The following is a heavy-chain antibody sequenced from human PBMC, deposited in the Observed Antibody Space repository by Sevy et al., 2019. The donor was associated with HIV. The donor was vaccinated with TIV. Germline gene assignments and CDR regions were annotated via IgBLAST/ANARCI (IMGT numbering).Heavy chain of an antibody. CDR3: ARSTEVAGRNNWFDP. CDR2: ISTYNTMR. Sequence: ASVKVSCKASGYTFTTYGITWVRQAPGQGLEWMGWISTYNTMRNSAQRLQDRVTMTTDTSTEKAYMELRSLTSDDTAVYYCARSTEVAGRNNWFDPWGQGTLVTVSS. D-gene: IGHD6-19*01. J-gene: IGHJ5*02. CDR1: GYTFTTYG. V-gene: IGHV1-18*01.